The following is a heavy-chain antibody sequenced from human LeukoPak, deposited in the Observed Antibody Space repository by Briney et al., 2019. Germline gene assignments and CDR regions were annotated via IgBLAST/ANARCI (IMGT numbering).Heavy chain of an antibody. Sequence: SETLSLTCTVSGYSISSDYYWGWIRQPPGKGLEWIGSVHHSGRTYHNPSLKSRVTISVDTSKNQFSLKLNSVTAADTAVYYSARDPRANLASLLCVPGGQGSGVRVPS. CDR1: GYSISSDYY. J-gene: IGHJ1*01. V-gene: IGHV4-38-2*02. CDR2: VHHSGRT. D-gene: IGHD2-15*01. CDR3: ARDPRANLASLLCVP.